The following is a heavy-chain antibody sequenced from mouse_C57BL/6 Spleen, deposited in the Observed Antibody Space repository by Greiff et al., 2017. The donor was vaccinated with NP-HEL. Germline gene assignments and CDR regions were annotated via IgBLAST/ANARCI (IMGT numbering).Heavy chain of an antibody. CDR1: GYTFTDYY. CDR2: INPNNGGT. Sequence: EVQLQQSGPELVKPGASVKISCKASGYTFTDYYMNWVKQSHGKSLEWIGDINPNNGGTSYNQKFKGKSTLTVDKSSSTAYMELRSLTSEDSAVYYCARNWGITTVGAYWGQGSLVTVSA. CDR3: ARNWGITTVGAY. D-gene: IGHD1-1*01. V-gene: IGHV1-26*01. J-gene: IGHJ3*01.